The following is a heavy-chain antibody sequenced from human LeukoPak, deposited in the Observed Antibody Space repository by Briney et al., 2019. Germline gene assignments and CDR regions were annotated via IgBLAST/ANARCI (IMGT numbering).Heavy chain of an antibody. V-gene: IGHV4-59*01. CDR2: IYYSGNT. CDR1: NTSISTYY. CDR3: ARGNRLGYSYGLDY. Sequence: PSETLPLTCTVSNTSISTYYWSWIRQPPGKGLEWIGYIYYSGNTNYNSSLKSRVTISLDTSKNQFSLKLSSVTAADTAVYYCARGNRLGYSYGLDYWGQGTLVTVSS. D-gene: IGHD5-18*01. J-gene: IGHJ4*02.